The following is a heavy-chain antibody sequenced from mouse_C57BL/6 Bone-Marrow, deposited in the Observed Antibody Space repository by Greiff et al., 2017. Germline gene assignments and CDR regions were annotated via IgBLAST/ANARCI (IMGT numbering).Heavy chain of an antibody. CDR2: ISSGSSTI. V-gene: IGHV5-17*01. CDR3: ARDYYGSRAWFAY. CDR1: GFTFSDYG. D-gene: IGHD1-1*01. J-gene: IGHJ3*01. Sequence: EVMLVESGGGLVKPGGSLKLSCAASGFTFSDYGMHWVRQAPEKGLEWVAYISSGSSTIYYADTVKGRFTISRDNANNTLFLQMTSLRSEDTAMYYCARDYYGSRAWFAYWGQGTLVTVSA.